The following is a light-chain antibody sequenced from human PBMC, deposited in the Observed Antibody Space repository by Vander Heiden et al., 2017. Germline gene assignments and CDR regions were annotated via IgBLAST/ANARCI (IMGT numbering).Light chain of an antibody. CDR2: TAS. J-gene: IGKJ3*01. CDR3: QQYNTYPLT. Sequence: DIQMTQSPSTLSASVGDRVTITCRPSQSISSYLNWYQQKPGKAPKLLIYTASSLESGVSLRFSGSGSGTDFTLTISSLQPDDFATYYCQQYNTYPLTFGPGTKVEIK. V-gene: IGKV1-39*01. CDR1: QSISSY.